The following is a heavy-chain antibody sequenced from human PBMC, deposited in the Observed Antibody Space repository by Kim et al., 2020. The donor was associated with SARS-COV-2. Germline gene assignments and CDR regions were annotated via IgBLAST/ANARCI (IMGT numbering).Heavy chain of an antibody. J-gene: IGHJ6*02. V-gene: IGHV3-43*01. CDR1: GFTFDDYT. Sequence: GGSLRLSCAASGFTFDDYTMHWVRQAPGKGLEWVSLISWDGGSTYYADSVKGRFTISRDNSTNSLYLQMNSLRTEEPALYYCAKDIEKSRWFGELMSSYGMDVWGQGTTVTVSS. CDR2: ISWDGGST. D-gene: IGHD3-10*01. CDR3: AKDIEKSRWFGELMSSYGMDV.